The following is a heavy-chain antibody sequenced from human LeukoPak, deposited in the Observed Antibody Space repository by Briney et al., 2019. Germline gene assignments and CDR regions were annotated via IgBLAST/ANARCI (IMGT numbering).Heavy chain of an antibody. V-gene: IGHV3-30*18. J-gene: IGHJ1*01. CDR1: GFTFSSYG. CDR2: ISYDGSKK. CDR3: AKDPRQAPLVVEPPTILYFQH. Sequence: GGSLRLSCAASGFTFSSYGMHWVRQAPGKGPEWVAVISYDGSKKYYADSVKGRFTISRDNSKNTLYLQMPSLRAEDTAVYYCAKDPRQAPLVVEPPTILYFQHWGQGALVTVSS. D-gene: IGHD2-2*01.